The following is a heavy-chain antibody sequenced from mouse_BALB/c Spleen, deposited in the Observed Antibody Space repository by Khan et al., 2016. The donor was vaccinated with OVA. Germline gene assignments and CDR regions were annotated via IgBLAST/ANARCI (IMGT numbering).Heavy chain of an antibody. J-gene: IGHJ2*01. D-gene: IGHD1-1*01. V-gene: IGHV1-20*02. CDR2: INPHIGET. CDR1: GYSFTGYF. Sequence: VQLKESGPELVKPGASVKISCKASGYSFTGYFMNWVMQSHGKSLEWIGRINPHIGETFYNQKFTGKATLTVDESSSTAHMELRSLASEDSAVYYCARKNGSDFDYWGQGTTLTVYS. CDR3: ARKNGSDFDY.